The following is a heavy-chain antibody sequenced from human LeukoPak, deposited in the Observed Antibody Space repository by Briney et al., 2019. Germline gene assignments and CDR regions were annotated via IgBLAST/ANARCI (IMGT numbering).Heavy chain of an antibody. J-gene: IGHJ5*02. V-gene: IGHV4-59*12. D-gene: IGHD3-22*01. CDR2: IYYSGST. CDR3: ARDDSSGYYAVDNWFDP. CDR1: GESISGFY. Sequence: SETLSLTCTVSGESISGFYWTWIRQPPGKGLEWIGYIYYSGSTNYNPSLKSRVTISVDTSKNQFSPKLSSVTAADTAVYYCARDDSSGYYAVDNWFDPWGQGTLVTVSS.